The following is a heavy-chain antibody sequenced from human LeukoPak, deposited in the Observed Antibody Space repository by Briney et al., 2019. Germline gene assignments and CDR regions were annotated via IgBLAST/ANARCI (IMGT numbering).Heavy chain of an antibody. D-gene: IGHD3-22*01. V-gene: IGHV1-2*02. CDR3: ARSTMTSTGYDY. Sequence: ASVKVSCKASGYTFTGYYMHWVRQAPGQGLEWMGWINPNSGGTNYAQKFQGRVTMTRDTSISTAYMELSRLRSDDTAVYYCARSTMTSTGYDYWGQGTLVTVSS. CDR2: INPNSGGT. CDR1: GYTFTGYY. J-gene: IGHJ4*02.